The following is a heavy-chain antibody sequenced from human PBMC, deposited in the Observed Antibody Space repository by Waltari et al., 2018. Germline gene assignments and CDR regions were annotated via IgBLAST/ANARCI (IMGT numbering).Heavy chain of an antibody. D-gene: IGHD2-15*01. CDR2: INRNSGGT. Sequence: QVQLVQSGAEVKKPGASVKVSCKASGYTFTGYYMHWVRQAPGQGLEWMGRINRNSGGTTYAQKFQGRVTMTRDTSISTAYMELSRLRSDDTAVYYCARGSGYYYYYGMDVWGQGTTVTVSS. J-gene: IGHJ6*02. V-gene: IGHV1-2*06. CDR3: ARGSGYYYYYGMDV. CDR1: GYTFTGYY.